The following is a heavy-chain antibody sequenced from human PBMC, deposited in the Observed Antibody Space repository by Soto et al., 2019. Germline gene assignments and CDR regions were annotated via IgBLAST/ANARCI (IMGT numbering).Heavy chain of an antibody. D-gene: IGHD1-26*01. Sequence: QVQLVQSGAEVKKPGASVKVSCKASGYTFTSYAMHWVRQAPGQRLEWMGWINAGNGNTKYSQKFQGRVTITRDTSASTAYIEPSSLRSEDTAVYYCASFDSGSYSAFDYWGQGTLVTVSS. CDR3: ASFDSGSYSAFDY. V-gene: IGHV1-3*01. CDR1: GYTFTSYA. CDR2: INAGNGNT. J-gene: IGHJ4*02.